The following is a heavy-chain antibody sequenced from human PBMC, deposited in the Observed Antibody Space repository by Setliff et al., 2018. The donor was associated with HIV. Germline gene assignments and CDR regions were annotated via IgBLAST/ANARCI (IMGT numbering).Heavy chain of an antibody. V-gene: IGHV4-59*01. CDR1: GGSISSYY. CDR2: IYYSGST. D-gene: IGHD3-3*01. J-gene: IGHJ4*02. Sequence: SETLSLTCTVSGGSISSYYWSWIRQPPGKGLEWIGYIYYSGSTNYNPSLKSRFTISVATSKNQFSLKLSSVTAADTAVYYCARGYYNFWSGYPPLDYWGQGTLVTVSS. CDR3: ARGYYNFWSGYPPLDY.